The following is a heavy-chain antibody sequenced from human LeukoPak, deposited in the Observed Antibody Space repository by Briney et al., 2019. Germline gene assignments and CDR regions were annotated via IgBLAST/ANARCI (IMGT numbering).Heavy chain of an antibody. Sequence: VASVKVSCKASRGTFSSYAINWVRQAPGQGLEWMGGILPIFGTANYAQKFQGRVTITADESTSTAYMELSSLRSEDTAVYYCASLGGGSTVTTYLNYWGQGTLVTVSS. CDR2: ILPIFGTA. J-gene: IGHJ4*02. V-gene: IGHV1-69*13. CDR3: ASLGGGSTVTTYLNY. CDR1: RGTFSSYA. D-gene: IGHD4-17*01.